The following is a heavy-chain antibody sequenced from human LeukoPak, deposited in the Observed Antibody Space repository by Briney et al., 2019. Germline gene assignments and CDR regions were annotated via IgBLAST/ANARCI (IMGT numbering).Heavy chain of an antibody. Sequence: PGGSLRLSCAASGFTFSSYGMHWVRQAPGKGLEWVSYTSSSSSTIYYADSVKGRCTISRDNAKNSLYLQMNSLRAQDTAVYYCARDPPTYYGDYGGGYYYMDVWGKGTTVTVSS. D-gene: IGHD4-17*01. CDR3: ARDPPTYYGDYGGGYYYMDV. J-gene: IGHJ6*03. V-gene: IGHV3-48*01. CDR1: GFTFSSYG. CDR2: TSSSSSTI.